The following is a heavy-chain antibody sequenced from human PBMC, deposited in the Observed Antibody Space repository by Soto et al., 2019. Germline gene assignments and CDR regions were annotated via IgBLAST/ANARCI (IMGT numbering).Heavy chain of an antibody. CDR2: IYYSGST. CDR1: GGSISSYY. J-gene: IGHJ3*02. V-gene: IGHV4-59*01. D-gene: IGHD4-17*01. Sequence: SETLSLTCTVSGGSISSYYWSWIRQPPGKGLEWIGYIYYSGSTNYNPSLKSRVTISVDTSKNQFSLKLSSVTAADTAVYYCARGSTAYDAFDIWGQGTMVTVSS. CDR3: ARGSTAYDAFDI.